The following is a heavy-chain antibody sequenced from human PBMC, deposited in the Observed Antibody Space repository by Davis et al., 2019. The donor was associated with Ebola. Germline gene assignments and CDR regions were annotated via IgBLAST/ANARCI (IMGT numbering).Heavy chain of an antibody. CDR1: GFTFSNAW. Sequence: GESLKISCAASGFTFSNAWMSWVRQAPGKGLEWVGRIKSKTDGGTTDYAAPVKGRFTISRDDSKNTLYLQMNSLKTEDTAVYYCTTDLSMSTTVVTPGVGYWGQGTLVTVSS. CDR2: IKSKTDGGTT. D-gene: IGHD4-23*01. J-gene: IGHJ4*02. CDR3: TTDLSMSTTVVTPGVGY. V-gene: IGHV3-15*01.